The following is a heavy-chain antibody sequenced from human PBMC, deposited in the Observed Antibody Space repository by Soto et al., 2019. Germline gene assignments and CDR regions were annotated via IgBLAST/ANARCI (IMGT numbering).Heavy chain of an antibody. Sequence: ASVKVSCKASGYAFPSYDITWVRQATGQGLEWIGWMNPNSGDTGYAQKFQGRVTLTRDTSISTAYMELSSLRSEDTAVYYCARLWGSSPENWGQGTLVTVSS. CDR3: ARLWGSSPEN. V-gene: IGHV1-8*01. CDR1: GYAFPSYD. D-gene: IGHD3-16*01. CDR2: MNPNSGDT. J-gene: IGHJ4*02.